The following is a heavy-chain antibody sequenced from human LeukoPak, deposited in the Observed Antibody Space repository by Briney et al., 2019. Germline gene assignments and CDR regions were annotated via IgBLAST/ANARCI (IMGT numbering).Heavy chain of an antibody. V-gene: IGHV1-18*01. J-gene: IGHJ4*02. Sequence: ASVKVSCKASGYTFTTYGISWVRQAPGQGLEWMGWLSAYTGNTNYTQNLQGRVTMTTDTSTSTAYMELRSLRSDDTAVYYCARGGAIANDYWGQGTLVTVSS. CDR1: GYTFTTYG. CDR2: LSAYTGNT. D-gene: IGHD6-13*01. CDR3: ARGGAIANDY.